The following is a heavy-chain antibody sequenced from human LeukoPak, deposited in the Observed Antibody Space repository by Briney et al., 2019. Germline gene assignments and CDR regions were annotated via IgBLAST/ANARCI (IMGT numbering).Heavy chain of an antibody. CDR3: ARGNTPTLYGMDV. J-gene: IGHJ6*02. D-gene: IGHD2/OR15-2a*01. CDR1: GGSISSSSYY. V-gene: IGHV4-39*07. CDR2: IYYSGST. Sequence: PSETLSLTCTVSGGSISSSSYYWGWIRQPPGKGLEWIGSIYYSGSTYYDPSLKSRVTISVDTSKNQFSLKLSSVTAADTAVYYCARGNTPTLYGMDVWGQGTTVTVSS.